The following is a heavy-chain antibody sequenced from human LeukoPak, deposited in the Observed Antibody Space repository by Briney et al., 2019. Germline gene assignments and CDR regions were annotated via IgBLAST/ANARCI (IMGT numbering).Heavy chain of an antibody. Sequence: ASVKVSCKASGYTFTTYDINWVRRATGQGLEWMGWMNPNSGNTGYAQKFQGRVTMTRNTSMSTAYMELNSLRSEDTAVYHCARANYYGSGKKDLDYWGQGTLVTVSS. V-gene: IGHV1-8*01. CDR1: GYTFTTYD. CDR3: ARANYYGSGKKDLDY. J-gene: IGHJ4*02. D-gene: IGHD3-10*01. CDR2: MNPNSGNT.